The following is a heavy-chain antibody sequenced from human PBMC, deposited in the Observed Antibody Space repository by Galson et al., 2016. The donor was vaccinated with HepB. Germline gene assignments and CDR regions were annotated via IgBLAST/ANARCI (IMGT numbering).Heavy chain of an antibody. Sequence: SLRLSCAASGFTFRTYGMHWVRQAPGKGLEWVAIIGHDGRYTQYVDSVKGRFTISRDTSKNTLYLQMNSLSVEDTAIYYCASRAAWGQGTLVTVSS. CDR1: GFTFRTYG. CDR2: IGHDGRYT. V-gene: IGHV3-33*01. J-gene: IGHJ4*02. CDR3: ASRAA. D-gene: IGHD2-15*01.